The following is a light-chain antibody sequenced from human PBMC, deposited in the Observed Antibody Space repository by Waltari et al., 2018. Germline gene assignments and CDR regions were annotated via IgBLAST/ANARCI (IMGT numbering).Light chain of an antibody. CDR1: SSDVGSYNL. Sequence: QSALTQPASVSGSPGQSITISCTGTSSDVGSYNLVSWYQQHPGKAPNLMIYEDTKRPSGGFVRFSGSKSGNTASLTISGLQAEDEADYYCCSYAGSSPHVVFGGGTKLTVL. V-gene: IGLV2-23*01. J-gene: IGLJ2*01. CDR3: CSYAGSSPHVV. CDR2: EDT.